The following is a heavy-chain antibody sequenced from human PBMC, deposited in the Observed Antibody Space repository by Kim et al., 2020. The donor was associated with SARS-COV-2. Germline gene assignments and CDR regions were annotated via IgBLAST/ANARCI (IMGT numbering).Heavy chain of an antibody. CDR1: GFTFSNYW. CDR3: ARGGKNIC. V-gene: IGHV3-7*03. CDR2: LNQDGSEK. J-gene: IGHJ4*02. Sequence: GGSLRLSCAASGFTFSNYWMIWVRQAPGKGLEWVANLNQDGSEKYYVDSVKGRFTISRDNAKNSLYLQMDSLRVEDTAVYYCARGGKNICRGQGTLVTVS. D-gene: IGHD6-13*01.